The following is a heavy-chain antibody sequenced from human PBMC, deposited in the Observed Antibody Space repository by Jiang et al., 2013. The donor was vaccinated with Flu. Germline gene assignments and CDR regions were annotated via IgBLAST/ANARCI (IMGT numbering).Heavy chain of an antibody. V-gene: IGHV4-30-2*01. Sequence: PGLVKPSQTLSLACAVSGGSISSGGYSWSWIRQPPGKGLEWIGYIYHSGSTYYNPSLKSRVTISVDRSKNQFSLKLSSVTAADTAVYYCASQQLAGEYDYWGQGTLVTVSS. CDR2: IYHSGST. D-gene: IGHD6-6*01. CDR3: ASQQLAGEYDY. J-gene: IGHJ4*02. CDR1: GGSISSGGYS.